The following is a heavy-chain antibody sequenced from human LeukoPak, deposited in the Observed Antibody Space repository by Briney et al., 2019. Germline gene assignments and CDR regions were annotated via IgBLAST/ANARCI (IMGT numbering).Heavy chain of an antibody. CDR2: IYYSGST. CDR1: GGSISSYY. J-gene: IGHJ6*03. V-gene: IGHV4-59*01. D-gene: IGHD6-13*01. Sequence: SETLSLTCTVSGGSISSYYWSWIRQPPGKGLEWIGYIYYSGSTNYNPSLKSRVTISIDTSKNQFSLKLNSVTAADTAVYYCARYLEAAAGYYYYYMDVWGKGTTVTVSS. CDR3: ARYLEAAAGYYYYYMDV.